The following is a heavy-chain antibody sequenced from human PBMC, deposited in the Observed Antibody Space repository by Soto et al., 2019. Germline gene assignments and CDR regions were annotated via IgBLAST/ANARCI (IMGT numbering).Heavy chain of an antibody. V-gene: IGHV3-74*01. J-gene: IGHJ6*04. Sequence: VQLVESGGGLVQPGGSLRLSCAASGFTLSGRSMHWVRQAPGKGLVWVSGIDNAGTDSTYADSVKGRFTSSRDNAKNMLYLQMNSLRVEDTAVYYCARGWFGPGVWGKGTTVTVSS. D-gene: IGHD3-10*01. CDR3: ARGWFGPGV. CDR1: GFTLSGRS. CDR2: IDNAGTDS.